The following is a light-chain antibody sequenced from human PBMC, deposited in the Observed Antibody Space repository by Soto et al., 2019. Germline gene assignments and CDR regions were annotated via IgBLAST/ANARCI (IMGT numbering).Light chain of an antibody. Sequence: DIQMTQSPSSLSASVGDRVTITCQASHDIKKYLNWYQQKAHKVPKLLIHDASTLATGVPSRFTGSGSGTDFTLTINSLEPEDFAVYYCQQRSNWPPSITFGQGTRLEIK. CDR1: HDIKKY. CDR2: DAS. V-gene: IGKV1-33*01. CDR3: QQRSNWPPSIT. J-gene: IGKJ5*01.